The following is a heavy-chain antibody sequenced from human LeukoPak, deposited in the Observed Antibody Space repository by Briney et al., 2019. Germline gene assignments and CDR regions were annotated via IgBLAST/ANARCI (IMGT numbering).Heavy chain of an antibody. J-gene: IGHJ3*02. Sequence: GGSLRLSCAASGFTFSSYSMNWVRQAPGKGLEWVSSISSSSSYIYYADSVKGRFTISGDNAKNSLYLQMNSLRAEDTAVYYCARELAADDAFDIWGQGTMVTVSS. CDR2: ISSSSSYI. CDR3: ARELAADDAFDI. CDR1: GFTFSSYS. V-gene: IGHV3-21*01. D-gene: IGHD6-19*01.